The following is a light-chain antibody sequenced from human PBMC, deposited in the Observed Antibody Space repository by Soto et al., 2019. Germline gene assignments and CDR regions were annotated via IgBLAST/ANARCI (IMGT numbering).Light chain of an antibody. CDR2: AAS. Sequence: IQMTQSPSSLSASVLDMVTITFLASQVIYSWIAWYQQKLGRAPKLLIFAASNLQSGVPVRFSGSGSGTDFILSINSLQPEDVATYYCQQLDSFPLTFGQGTRLDIK. J-gene: IGKJ5*01. CDR3: QQLDSFPLT. CDR1: QVIYSW. V-gene: IGKV1-12*01.